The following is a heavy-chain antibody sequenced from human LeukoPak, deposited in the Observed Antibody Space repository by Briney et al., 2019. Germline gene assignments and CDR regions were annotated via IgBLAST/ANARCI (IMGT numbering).Heavy chain of an antibody. CDR2: INPNSGGT. V-gene: IGHV1-2*02. D-gene: IGHD3-3*01. CDR1: GYTFIGYY. CDR3: AREVNRAIFGVIIPRGWFDP. Sequence: ASVKVSCKASGYTFIGYYMHWVRQAPGQGLEWMGWINPNSGGTNYAQKFQGRVTMTRDTSISTAYMELSRLRSDDTAVYYCAREVNRAIFGVIIPRGWFDPWGQGTLVTVSS. J-gene: IGHJ5*02.